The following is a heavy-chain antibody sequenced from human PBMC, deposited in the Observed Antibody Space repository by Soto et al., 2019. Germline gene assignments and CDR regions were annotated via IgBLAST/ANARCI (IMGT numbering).Heavy chain of an antibody. CDR2: IRGGGSPI. CDR3: ASKIFGTTYFDY. D-gene: IGHD1-7*01. V-gene: IGHV3-48*03. CDR1: VLTFSTYE. Sequence: PGGSLRLSCAASVLTFSTYEMNWARQAPGKGLEWVSYIRGGGSPILYADSVKGRFTISRDNAKNSLYLQMNSLRAEDTAIYYSASKIFGTTYFDYWGQGALVTGSS. J-gene: IGHJ4*02.